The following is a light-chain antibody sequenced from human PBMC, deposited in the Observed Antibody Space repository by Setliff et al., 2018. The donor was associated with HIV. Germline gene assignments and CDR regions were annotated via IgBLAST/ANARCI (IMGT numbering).Light chain of an antibody. CDR1: SGDVGAYNY. Sequence: QSALTQPASVSGSPGQAITISCSGTSGDVGAYNYVSWYQQHPGKAPKVMIYDVNKWPSGVSNRFSGSKSGNTASLTISGLQAEDESDYYCCSYVNSGIYVFGTGTKVTVL. CDR2: DVN. J-gene: IGLJ1*01. CDR3: CSYVNSGIYV. V-gene: IGLV2-23*02.